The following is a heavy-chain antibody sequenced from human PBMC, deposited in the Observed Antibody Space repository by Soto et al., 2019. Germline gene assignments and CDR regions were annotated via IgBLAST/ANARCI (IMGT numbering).Heavy chain of an antibody. J-gene: IGHJ4*02. V-gene: IGHV1-18*01. CDR2: ISAYNGNT. Sequence: ASVKVSCTASVYTFTSYGISWVRQAPGQGLEWMGWISAYNGNTNYAQKLQGRVTMTTDTSTSTAYMELRSLRSDDTAVYYCARLIVVVPAAPLDYWGQGTLVTVS. CDR3: ARLIVVVPAAPLDY. CDR1: VYTFTSYG. D-gene: IGHD2-2*01.